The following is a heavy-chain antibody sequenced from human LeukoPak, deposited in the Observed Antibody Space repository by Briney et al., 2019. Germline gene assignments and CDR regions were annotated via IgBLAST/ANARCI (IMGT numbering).Heavy chain of an antibody. CDR3: AKVLNWGSRYFDS. D-gene: IGHD7-27*01. Sequence: PGGSLRLSCVASGFTFSTHAMSWVRQAPGQGLEWVSHISGSGANTDYADSVKGRFTISRDNSKNTLYLQMNSLRAEDTAVYHCAKVLNWGSRYFDSWGQGALVTVSS. J-gene: IGHJ4*02. CDR2: ISGSGANT. CDR1: GFTFSTHA. V-gene: IGHV3-23*01.